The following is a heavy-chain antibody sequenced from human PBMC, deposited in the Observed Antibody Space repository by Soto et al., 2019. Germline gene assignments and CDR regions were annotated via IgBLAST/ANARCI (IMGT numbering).Heavy chain of an antibody. CDR3: VKDAVAGNGVWDWFDL. V-gene: IGHV3-23*01. D-gene: IGHD6-19*01. J-gene: IGHJ5*02. CDR2: IHGDGGSA. CDR1: GFIFRNYA. Sequence: EAQLLESGGGLVQPGGSLRLSCAASGFIFRNYAMSWVRQAPGKGMELVSSIHGDGGSAYFADSVKGRCTVSRDDTKSTLYPQMSSLRVDDTALDFCVKDAVAGNGVWDWFDLWGQGTLVTVSS.